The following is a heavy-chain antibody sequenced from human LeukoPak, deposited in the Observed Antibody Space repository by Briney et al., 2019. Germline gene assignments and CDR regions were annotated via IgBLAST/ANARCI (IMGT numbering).Heavy chain of an antibody. D-gene: IGHD6-13*01. V-gene: IGHV1-2*02. CDR3: ARAHSSLRLYHFDY. Sequence: ASVKVSCKASGYTFTDQWIQWVRQAPGQGLEWLGWINPNSGGTNYAQKFEGRIAMTTDTSINTGYMEMTRLTSDDTAVYYCARAHSSLRLYHFDYWGQGTLVTVSS. CDR2: INPNSGGT. CDR1: GYTFTDQW. J-gene: IGHJ4*02.